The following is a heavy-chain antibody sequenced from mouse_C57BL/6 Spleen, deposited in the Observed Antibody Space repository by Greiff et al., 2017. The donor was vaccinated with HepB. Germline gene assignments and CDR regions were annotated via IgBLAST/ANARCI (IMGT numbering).Heavy chain of an antibody. Sequence: EVQLQQSGAELVKPGASVKLSCTASGFNIKDYYMHWVKQRTEQGLEWIGRIDPEDGETKYAPNFQGKATITADTSSNTAYLQLSSLTSEDTAVYYCAQTAQATWFAYWGQGTLVTVSA. CDR2: IDPEDGET. CDR3: AQTAQATWFAY. J-gene: IGHJ3*01. V-gene: IGHV14-2*01. CDR1: GFNIKDYY. D-gene: IGHD3-2*02.